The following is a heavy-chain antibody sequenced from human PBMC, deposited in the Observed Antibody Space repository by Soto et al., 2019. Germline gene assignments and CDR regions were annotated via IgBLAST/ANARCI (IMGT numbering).Heavy chain of an antibody. CDR3: ARAETYYDFWSGYYGGFDY. D-gene: IGHD3-3*01. J-gene: IGHJ4*02. Sequence: PSETLSLTCTVSGGSISSGDYYWSWIRQPPGKGLEWIGYIYYSGSTYYNPSLKSRVTISVDTSKNHFSLKLSSVTAADTAVYYCARAETYYDFWSGYYGGFDYWGQGTLVTVSS. V-gene: IGHV4-30-4*01. CDR1: GGSISSGDYY. CDR2: IYYSGST.